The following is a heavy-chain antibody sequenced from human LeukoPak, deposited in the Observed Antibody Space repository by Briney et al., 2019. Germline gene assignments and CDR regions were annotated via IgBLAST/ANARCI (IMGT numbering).Heavy chain of an antibody. CDR3: ARGVVPAACFDY. J-gene: IGHJ4*02. CDR1: GFTFSSYA. D-gene: IGHD2-2*01. CDR2: ISYDGSNK. V-gene: IGHV3-30-3*01. Sequence: GGSLRLSCAASGFTFSSYAMHWVRQAPGKGLEWVAVISYDGSNKYYADSVKGRFTISRDNSKNTLYLQMNSLRAEDTAVYYCARGVVPAACFDYWGQGTLVTVSS.